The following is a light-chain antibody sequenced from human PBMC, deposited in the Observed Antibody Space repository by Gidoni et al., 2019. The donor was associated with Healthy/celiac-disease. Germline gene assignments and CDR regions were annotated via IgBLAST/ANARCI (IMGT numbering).Light chain of an antibody. CDR2: YAS. CDR1: QSVSSY. V-gene: IGKV3-11*01. CDR3: QQRSNWPPWT. J-gene: IGKJ1*01. Sequence: EIVLTPSPATLSLSPGERATLSCRASQSVSSYLAWYQQKPCQAPKLLISYASNRSPGIPARFSGSWSGTDFTLTIISLEPEDFAFYYCQQRSNWPPWTFGQGTKVEIK.